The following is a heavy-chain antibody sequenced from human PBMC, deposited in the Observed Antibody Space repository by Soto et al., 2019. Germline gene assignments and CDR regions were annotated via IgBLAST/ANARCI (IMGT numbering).Heavy chain of an antibody. CDR2: ISGSGGST. D-gene: IGHD2-2*01. Sequence: GGSLRLSCAASGFTFSSYAMSWVRQAPGKGLEWVSAISGSGGSTYYADSVKGRFTISRDNSKNTLYLQMNSLRAEDTAVYYCATCSTSCQGYFDYWGQGTLVTVSS. V-gene: IGHV3-23*01. J-gene: IGHJ4*02. CDR3: ATCSTSCQGYFDY. CDR1: GFTFSSYA.